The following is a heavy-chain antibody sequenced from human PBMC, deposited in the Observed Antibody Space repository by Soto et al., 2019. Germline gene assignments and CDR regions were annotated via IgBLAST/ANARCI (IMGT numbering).Heavy chain of an antibody. Sequence: SETLSLTCTVSGVSISFYYWSWIRQPPGKGLEWIAYIDSSGSTKYNPSLKSRVTISLDTSRNQLSLKLNSVTAADTAVYYCAREGYSSRWNPIDYWGQGPQVTVSS. CDR2: IDSSGST. J-gene: IGHJ4*02. CDR1: GVSISFYY. V-gene: IGHV4-59*01. CDR3: AREGYSSRWNPIDY. D-gene: IGHD6-13*01.